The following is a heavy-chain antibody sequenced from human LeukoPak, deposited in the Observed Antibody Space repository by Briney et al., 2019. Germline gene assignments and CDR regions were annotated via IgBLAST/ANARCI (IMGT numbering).Heavy chain of an antibody. V-gene: IGHV4-61*02. CDR2: IYTSGST. Sequence: SQTLSLTCTVSGGSISSGSYYWSWIRQPAGKGLEWIGRIYTSGSTNYNPSLKSRVTISVDTSKNQFSLKLSSVTAADTAVYYCAKVVVPAAIGDYWGQGTLVTVSS. D-gene: IGHD2-2*02. J-gene: IGHJ4*02. CDR3: AKVVVPAAIGDY. CDR1: GGSISSGSYY.